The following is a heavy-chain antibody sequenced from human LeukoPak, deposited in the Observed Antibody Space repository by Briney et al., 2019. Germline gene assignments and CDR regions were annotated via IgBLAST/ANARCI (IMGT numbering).Heavy chain of an antibody. V-gene: IGHV1-2*02. J-gene: IGHJ5*02. CDR3: ARDRVVRGPTGDWFDP. CDR2: INPNSGGT. D-gene: IGHD3-10*01. Sequence: ASVKVSCKASGYTFTGYYMHWVRQAPGQGLEWMGWINPNSGGTNYAQKFQGRVTMTGDTSISTAYMELSRLRSDDTAVYYCARDRVVRGPTGDWFDPWGQGTLVTVSS. CDR1: GYTFTGYY.